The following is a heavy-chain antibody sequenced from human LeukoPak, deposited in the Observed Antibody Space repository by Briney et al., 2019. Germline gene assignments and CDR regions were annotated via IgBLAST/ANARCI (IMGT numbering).Heavy chain of an antibody. CDR2: IYATTST. CDR1: GFGVSGNY. J-gene: IGHJ4*02. Sequence: PGGSLRLSCAASGFGVSGNYMTWVRQAPGKGLEWVSVIYATTSTYYADSVKGRFTISRDNSKNTLYLQMNSLRAEDTAVYYCAKGIETGFDYWGQGTLVTVSS. V-gene: IGHV3-53*01. D-gene: IGHD5-24*01. CDR3: AKGIETGFDY.